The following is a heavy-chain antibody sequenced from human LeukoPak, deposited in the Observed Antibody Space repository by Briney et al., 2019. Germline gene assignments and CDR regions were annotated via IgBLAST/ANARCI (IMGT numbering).Heavy chain of an antibody. V-gene: IGHV4-4*07. CDR3: ARERIAAAGTLIWFDP. D-gene: IGHD6-13*01. CDR2: IYTSGST. J-gene: IGHJ5*02. CDR1: GGSISSYY. Sequence: SETLSLTCTVSGGSISSYYWSWIRQPAGKGLEWIGRIYTSGSTNYNPSLKSPVTMSVDTSKNQFSLKLSSVTAADTAVYYCARERIAAAGTLIWFDPWGQGTLVTVSS.